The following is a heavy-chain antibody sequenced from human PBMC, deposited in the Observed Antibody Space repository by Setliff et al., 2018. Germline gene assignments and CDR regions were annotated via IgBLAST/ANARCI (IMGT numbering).Heavy chain of an antibody. CDR1: GGSISSYY. J-gene: IGHJ6*03. Sequence: NPSETLSLTCTASGGSISSYYWSWIRRPAGKGLEWIGHIYIGGSANYNPSLKSRVTMSIDTSKNQFSLRLNSVTAADMAVYYCAREQWLDPPGYYYMDVWAKGTTVTVSS. CDR3: AREQWLDPPGYYYMDV. V-gene: IGHV4-4*07. CDR2: IYIGGSA. D-gene: IGHD6-19*01.